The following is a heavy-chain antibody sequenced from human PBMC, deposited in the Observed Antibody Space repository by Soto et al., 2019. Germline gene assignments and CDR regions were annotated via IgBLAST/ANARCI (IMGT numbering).Heavy chain of an antibody. J-gene: IGHJ4*01. Sequence: GESLKISCKTSGYSFTSYWIGWVRQMPGKGMEWMGNIYPYDYDTRYSQSFQGQVTISADTSITTAYLQWSGLRASDTAMYFCARHLVGSTRGNFDYWGQGTLVTVSS. CDR3: ARHLVGSTRGNFDY. D-gene: IGHD2-2*01. CDR1: GYSFTSYW. CDR2: IYPYDYDT. V-gene: IGHV5-51*01.